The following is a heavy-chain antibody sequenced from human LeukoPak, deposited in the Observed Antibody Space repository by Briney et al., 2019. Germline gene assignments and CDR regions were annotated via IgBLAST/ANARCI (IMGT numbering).Heavy chain of an antibody. J-gene: IGHJ4*02. Sequence: ASVKVSGKASGYTFTSYYMHWVRQAPGQGLEWMGIINPSGGSTSYAQKFQGRVTMTRDMSTSTVYMELSSLRSEDTAVYYCARARIGYCSSISCPRVDYFDYWGQGTLVTVSS. V-gene: IGHV1-46*01. D-gene: IGHD2-2*01. CDR3: ARARIGYCSSISCPRVDYFDY. CDR2: INPSGGST. CDR1: GYTFTSYY.